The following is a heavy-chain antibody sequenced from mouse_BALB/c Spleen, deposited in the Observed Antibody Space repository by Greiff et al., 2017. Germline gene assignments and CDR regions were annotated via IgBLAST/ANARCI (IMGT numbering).Heavy chain of an antibody. Sequence: EVQLQQSGTVLARPGASVKMSCKASGYTFTSYWMHWVKQRPGQGLEWIGAIYPGNSDTSYNQKFKGKAKLTAVTSTSTAYMELSSLTNEDSAVYYGTRGCTMITTDAMDYWGQGTSVTVSS. CDR1: GYTFTSYW. CDR2: IYPGNSDT. V-gene: IGHV1-5*01. CDR3: TRGCTMITTDAMDY. J-gene: IGHJ4*01. D-gene: IGHD2-4*01.